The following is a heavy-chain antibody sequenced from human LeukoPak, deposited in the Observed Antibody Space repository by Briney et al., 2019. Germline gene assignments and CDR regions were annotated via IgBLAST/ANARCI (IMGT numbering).Heavy chain of an antibody. CDR2: ISWNSGSI. Sequence: GGSLRLSCAASGFTFDDYAMPWVRQAPGKGLEWVSGISWNSGSIGYADSVKGRFTISRDNAKNSLYLQMNSLRAEDTAVYYCAGRAWYSSSWYGDYWGQGTLVTVSS. CDR3: AGRAWYSSSWYGDY. V-gene: IGHV3-9*01. CDR1: GFTFDDYA. J-gene: IGHJ4*02. D-gene: IGHD6-13*01.